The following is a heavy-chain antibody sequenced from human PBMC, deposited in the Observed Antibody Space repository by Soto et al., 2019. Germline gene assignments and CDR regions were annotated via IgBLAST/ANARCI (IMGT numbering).Heavy chain of an antibody. J-gene: IGHJ4*02. D-gene: IGHD3-16*02. CDR1: GYTFTSYG. CDR3: ARGHYIWGSYRYQPFDY. Sequence: ASVKVSCKASGYTFTSYGISWVRQAPGQGLEWMGWISAYNGNTNYAQKLQGRVTMTTDTSTSTAYMELRSLRSDDTAVYYCARGHYIWGSYRYQPFDYWGQGTLVTVSS. V-gene: IGHV1-18*01. CDR2: ISAYNGNT.